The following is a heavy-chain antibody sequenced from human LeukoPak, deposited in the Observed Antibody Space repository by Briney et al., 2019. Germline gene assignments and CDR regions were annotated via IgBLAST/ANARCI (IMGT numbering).Heavy chain of an antibody. CDR3: ARAGFDCSSTSCPQDYYYYGMDV. D-gene: IGHD2-2*01. CDR1: GFTFSSYG. J-gene: IGHJ6*02. CDR2: IWYGGSNK. Sequence: GGSLRLSCAASGFTFSSYGMHWVRQAPGKGLEWVAVIWYGGSNKYYADSVKGRFTISRDNSKNTLYLQMNSLRAEDTAVYYCARAGFDCSSTSCPQDYYYYGMDVWGQGTTVTVSS. V-gene: IGHV3-33*01.